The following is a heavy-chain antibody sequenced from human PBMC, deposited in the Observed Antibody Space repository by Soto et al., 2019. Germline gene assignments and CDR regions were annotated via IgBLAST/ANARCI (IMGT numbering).Heavy chain of an antibody. D-gene: IGHD2-21*02. CDR2: ISDTGITM. J-gene: IGHJ4*02. CDR3: ARHMLVTRSFDY. Sequence: GGSLRLSCAASGFTLSDYYMSWIRQSPGQGLELISYISDTGITMFYADSVKGRFTLSRDNAKNSLYLQMNSLRAEDTAVYYCARHMLVTRSFDYWGRGTLVTVSS. V-gene: IGHV3-11*01. CDR1: GFTLSDYY.